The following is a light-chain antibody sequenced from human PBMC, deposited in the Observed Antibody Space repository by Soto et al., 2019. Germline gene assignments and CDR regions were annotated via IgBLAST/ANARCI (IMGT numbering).Light chain of an antibody. J-gene: IGKJ5*01. CDR3: QHYNNWPLT. CDR2: GAS. V-gene: IGKV3D-15*01. CDR1: LSVSSN. Sequence: ERVLTQSPGTLSLSEGERAALSCRASLSVSSNYLAWYQQKPGQAPRLLIYGASTRATGVPARFSGGGSGTEFTLTITSLQSEDFAVYWCQHYNNWPLTFGPGTRLEIK.